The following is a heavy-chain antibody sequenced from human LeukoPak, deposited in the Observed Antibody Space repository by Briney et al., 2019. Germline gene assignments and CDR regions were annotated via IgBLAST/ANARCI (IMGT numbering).Heavy chain of an antibody. Sequence: PSETLSLTCTVSGGSISSSSYYWGWIRQPPGKGLEWIGSIYYSGSTYYNPSLESRVTISVDTSKNQFSLKLSSVTAADTAVCYCATYIMVRGVPGAFDIWGQGTMVTVSS. J-gene: IGHJ3*02. V-gene: IGHV4-39*01. CDR2: IYYSGST. CDR1: GGSISSSSYY. CDR3: ATYIMVRGVPGAFDI. D-gene: IGHD3-10*01.